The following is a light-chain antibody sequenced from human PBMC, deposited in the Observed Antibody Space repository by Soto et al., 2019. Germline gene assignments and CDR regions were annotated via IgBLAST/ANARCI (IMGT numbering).Light chain of an antibody. Sequence: DIQMTQSPSSLSASVGDRVTITCRASQGISTYCAWYQQKPWKVPKLLIYATSTLHSGVPSRFSGSRSGTDFTLTISSLQPEDGATYYCQNYNSAPLTFGGGTRVEIK. CDR2: ATS. V-gene: IGKV1-27*01. CDR1: QGISTY. J-gene: IGKJ4*01. CDR3: QNYNSAPLT.